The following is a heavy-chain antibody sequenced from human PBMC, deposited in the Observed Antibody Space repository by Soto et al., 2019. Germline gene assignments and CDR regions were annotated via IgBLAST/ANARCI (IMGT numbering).Heavy chain of an antibody. D-gene: IGHD2-21*02. CDR2: IYYSGST. J-gene: IGHJ2*01. CDR3: ARFFSSMIDTATPYWYFDL. V-gene: IGHV4-59*01. Sequence: SETLSLTCTVSGGSISGYYWSWIRQPPGKGLEWIGYIYYSGSTNYNPSLKSRVTISVDTSKNQFSLNLSSVTAADTAVFYCARFFSSMIDTATPYWYFDLWGRGILVTVSS. CDR1: GGSISGYY.